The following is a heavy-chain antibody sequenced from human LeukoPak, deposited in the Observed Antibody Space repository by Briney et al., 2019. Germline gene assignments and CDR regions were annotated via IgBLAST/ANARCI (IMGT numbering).Heavy chain of an antibody. CDR2: INSDGSTT. CDR3: APEGGYSYHY. CDR1: GFTFSSYW. D-gene: IGHD5-18*01. Sequence: PGGSLRLSCVASGFTFSSYWTHWVRQTPEKGLVWVSRINSDGSTTTYADSVKGRFTISRDNAKNTLYLQMNSLTAEDTAVYYCAPEGGYSYHYWGQGTLVTVSS. V-gene: IGHV3-74*01. J-gene: IGHJ4*02.